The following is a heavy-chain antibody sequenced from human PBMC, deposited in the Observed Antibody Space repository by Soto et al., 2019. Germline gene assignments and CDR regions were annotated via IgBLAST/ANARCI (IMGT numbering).Heavy chain of an antibody. CDR2: IYSGGST. V-gene: IGHV3-53*01. D-gene: IGHD3-22*01. CDR3: ATRPLLPGAP. Sequence: EVQLVESGGGLIQPGGSLRLSCAASGFTFSSNDMNWVRQAPGKGLVWVPLIYSGGSTYYADSVKGRFTISRDNSKTTLYLQMSSLRAEDTAVYYCATRPLLPGAPWGQGTWVTVSS. CDR1: GFTFSSND. J-gene: IGHJ3*01.